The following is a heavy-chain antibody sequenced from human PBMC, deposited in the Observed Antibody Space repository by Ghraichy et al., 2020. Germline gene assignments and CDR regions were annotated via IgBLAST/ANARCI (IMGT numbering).Heavy chain of an antibody. CDR1: GGSISSYY. CDR3: ARRGLGVYYFNY. D-gene: IGHD2-8*01. V-gene: IGHV4-4*07. J-gene: IGHJ4*02. CDR2: IYTSGST. Sequence: ESLNISCTVSGGSISSYYWSWIRQPAGKGLEWIGRIYTSGSTNYNPSLKSRVTISVDTSKNQFSLKLSSVTAADTAVYYCARRGLGVYYFNYWGQGTLVTVSS.